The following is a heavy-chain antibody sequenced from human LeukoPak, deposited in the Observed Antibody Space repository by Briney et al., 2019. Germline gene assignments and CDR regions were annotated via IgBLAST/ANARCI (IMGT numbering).Heavy chain of an antibody. CDR2: ISGSGGST. D-gene: IGHD6-6*01. J-gene: IGHJ4*02. V-gene: IGHV3-23*01. Sequence: SGGSLRLSCAASGFTFSSYAMSWVRQAPGKGLEGVSAISGSGGSTYYADSVKGRFTISRDNSKNTLYLQMNSLRAEDTAVYYCLPNGAARPFDYWGQGTLVTVSS. CDR1: GFTFSSYA. CDR3: LPNGAARPFDY.